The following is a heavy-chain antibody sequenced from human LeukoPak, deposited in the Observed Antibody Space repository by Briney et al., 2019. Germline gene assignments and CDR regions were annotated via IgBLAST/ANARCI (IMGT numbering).Heavy chain of an antibody. CDR3: ARERDYVWVSYDPFTFDY. V-gene: IGHV1-2*02. CDR1: GYTFTGYY. CDR2: INPNSGGT. D-gene: IGHD3-16*01. Sequence: GASVKVSCKASGYTFTGYYMHWVRQAPGQGLEWMGWINPNSGGTNYAQKFQGRVTMTRDTSISTAYMELSRLRSDDTAVYYCARERDYVWVSYDPFTFDYWGQGTLVTVSS. J-gene: IGHJ4*02.